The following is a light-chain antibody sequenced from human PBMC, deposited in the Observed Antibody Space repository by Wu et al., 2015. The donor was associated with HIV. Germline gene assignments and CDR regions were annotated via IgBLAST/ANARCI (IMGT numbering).Light chain of an antibody. J-gene: IGKJ2*01. V-gene: IGKV3D-15*01. CDR2: DAS. CDR1: RSVSSY. Sequence: EIVLTQSPGTLSLSPGERATLSCRASRSVSSYLAWYQQKPGQAPRLLIYDASNRATGIPARFSGSMAGTEFTLTISNMQSEDFAVYYCQQYNNWPPGTFGQGTKLEIK. CDR3: QQYNNWPPGT.